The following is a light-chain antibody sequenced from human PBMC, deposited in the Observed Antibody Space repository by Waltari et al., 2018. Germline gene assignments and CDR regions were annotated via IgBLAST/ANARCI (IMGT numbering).Light chain of an antibody. V-gene: IGLV3-19*01. CDR1: SLRRFY. CDR2: GQN. J-gene: IGLJ2*01. Sequence: SSELTQDPAVSVALGQTVRITCQGDSLRRFYASWYQQRPGQAPILVLYGQNNRPSGIPDRFSGSTSGNTASLTITRAQAEDEGNYFCHSRYTTSTRLFGGGTRVTV. CDR3: HSRYTTSTRL.